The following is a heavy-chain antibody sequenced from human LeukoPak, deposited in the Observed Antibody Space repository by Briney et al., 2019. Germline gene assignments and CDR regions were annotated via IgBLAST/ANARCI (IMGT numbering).Heavy chain of an antibody. Sequence: GGSLRLSCAASGITFSSNWMHWVRQAPGKGLVWVSRINGDGSVTNYADSVKGRFTISRDNAKNTLYLQMKSLRAEDTAVYYCGSSSSTCCDYWGQGALVTVSS. J-gene: IGHJ4*02. CDR1: GITFSSNW. CDR2: INGDGSVT. V-gene: IGHV3-74*01. D-gene: IGHD2-2*01. CDR3: GSSSSTCCDY.